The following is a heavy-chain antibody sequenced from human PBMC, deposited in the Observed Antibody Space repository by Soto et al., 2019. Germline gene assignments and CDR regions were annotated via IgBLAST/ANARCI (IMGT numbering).Heavy chain of an antibody. D-gene: IGHD2-15*01. Sequence: SLRLSCAASGFTFSTYAMSWVRQAPGKGLEWVSGITASGGSTYYADSVKGRFTISRDNSRNTLYLQMNSLRAEDTAVYYCASRGYCTGGTCYPNYWGQGTLVTVSS. CDR3: ASRGYCTGGTCYPNY. V-gene: IGHV3-23*01. CDR1: GFTFSTYA. J-gene: IGHJ4*02. CDR2: ITASGGST.